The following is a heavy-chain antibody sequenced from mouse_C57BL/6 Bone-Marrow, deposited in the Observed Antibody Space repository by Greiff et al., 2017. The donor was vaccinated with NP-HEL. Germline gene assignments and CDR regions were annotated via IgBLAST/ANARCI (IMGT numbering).Heavy chain of an antibody. V-gene: IGHV5-4*01. CDR3: ARDLANWDGPFAY. CDR1: GFTFSSYA. Sequence: EVKVVESGGGLVKPGGSLKLSCAASGFTFSSYAMSWVRQTPEKRLEWVATISDGGSYTYYPDNVKGRFTISRDNAKNNLYLQMSHLKSEDTAMYYCARDLANWDGPFAYWGQGTLVTVSA. D-gene: IGHD4-1*01. J-gene: IGHJ3*01. CDR2: ISDGGSYT.